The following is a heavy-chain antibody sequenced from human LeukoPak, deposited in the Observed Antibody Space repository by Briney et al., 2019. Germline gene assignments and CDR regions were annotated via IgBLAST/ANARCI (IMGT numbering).Heavy chain of an antibody. J-gene: IGHJ4*02. CDR3: AKGDSSSFDY. CDR2: ISWNSGSI. Sequence: GGSLRLSCAASGFTFDDYAMHWVRQAPGKGLEWVSGISWNSGSIGYADSVKGRFTISRDNAKNSLYLQMNSLRAEDTALYYWAKGDSSSFDYWGQGPLVTVS. D-gene: IGHD3-22*01. V-gene: IGHV3-9*01. CDR1: GFTFDDYA.